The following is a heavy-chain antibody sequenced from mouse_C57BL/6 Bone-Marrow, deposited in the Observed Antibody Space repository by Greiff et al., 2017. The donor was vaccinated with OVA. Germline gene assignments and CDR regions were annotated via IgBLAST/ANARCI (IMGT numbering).Heavy chain of an antibody. D-gene: IGHD2-2*01. CDR1: GYTFTDHT. CDR2: IYPRDGST. Sequence: QVQLQQSDAELVKPGASVKISCKVSGYTFTDHTIHWMKQRPEQGLEWIGYIYPRDGSTTYNAKFTGKATLSADKSSITAYMQLNSLTSEGSAVYFCAREGYDFYYFDYWGQGTTLTVSS. V-gene: IGHV1-78*01. J-gene: IGHJ2*01. CDR3: AREGYDFYYFDY.